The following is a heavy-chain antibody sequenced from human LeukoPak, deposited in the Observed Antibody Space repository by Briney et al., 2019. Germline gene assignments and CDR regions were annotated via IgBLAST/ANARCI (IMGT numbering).Heavy chain of an antibody. CDR2: ISSSSSYI. CDR3: AKDRNQLPKEVSMDV. D-gene: IGHD2-2*01. J-gene: IGHJ6*02. V-gene: IGHV3-21*04. Sequence: GGSLRLSCAASGFTFSSYSMNWVRQAPGKGLEWVSSISSSSSYIYYADSVKGRFTISRDNSKNTLYLQMNSLRAEDTAVYYCAKDRNQLPKEVSMDVWGQGTTVTVSS. CDR1: GFTFSSYS.